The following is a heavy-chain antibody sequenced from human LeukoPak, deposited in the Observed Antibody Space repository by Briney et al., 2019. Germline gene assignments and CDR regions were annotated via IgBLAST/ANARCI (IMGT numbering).Heavy chain of an antibody. Sequence: GGSLRLSCAASGFTSSSYWMSWVRQAPGKGLEWVANIKQEGSEKYYVDSVKGRFTISRDNAKNSLYLQMNSLRAEDTAVYYCARAGVLWFGESKFDYWGQGILVTVSS. CDR3: ARAGVLWFGESKFDY. CDR2: IKQEGSEK. J-gene: IGHJ4*02. D-gene: IGHD3-10*01. V-gene: IGHV3-7*03. CDR1: GFTSSSYW.